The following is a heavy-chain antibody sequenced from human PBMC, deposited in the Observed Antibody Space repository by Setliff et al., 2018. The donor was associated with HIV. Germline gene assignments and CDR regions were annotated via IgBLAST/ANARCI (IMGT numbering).Heavy chain of an antibody. Sequence: ASVKVSCKASGYTFTGYYMHWVRQAPGQGLEWMGRINPNSGGTNYAQKFQGRVTMTRDTSKNQFSLKVNSVTAADTAVYYCARDGRYSFGYNWFDPWGQGTLVTVSS. D-gene: IGHD5-18*01. CDR3: ARDGRYSFGYNWFDP. CDR1: GYTFTGYY. V-gene: IGHV1-2*06. CDR2: INPNSGGT. J-gene: IGHJ5*02.